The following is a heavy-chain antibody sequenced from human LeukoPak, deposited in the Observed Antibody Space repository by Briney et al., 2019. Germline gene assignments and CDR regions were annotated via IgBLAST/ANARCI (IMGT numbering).Heavy chain of an antibody. CDR1: GFTFSSYA. V-gene: IGHV3-23*01. D-gene: IGHD3-9*01. CDR2: ISGSGGST. CDR3: AKDLLRYFDRNNWFDP. J-gene: IGHJ5*02. Sequence: GGSLRLSCAASGFTFSSYAMSWVRQAPGKGLEWVPAISGSGGSTYYADSVKGRFTISRDNSKNTLYLQMNSLRAEDTAVYYCAKDLLRYFDRNNWFDPWGQGTLVTVSS.